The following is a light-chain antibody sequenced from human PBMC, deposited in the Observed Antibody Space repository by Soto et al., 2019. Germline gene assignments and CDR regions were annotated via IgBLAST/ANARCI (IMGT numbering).Light chain of an antibody. J-gene: IGLJ3*02. V-gene: IGLV2-14*03. CDR2: DVS. CDR3: SSYTTSSTLV. CDR1: SSDVGGYNY. Sequence: QYALTQPASVSGSPGQSITISCTGTSSDVGGYNYVSWYQQHPGKAPKIMIYDVSNRPSGVSNRFSGSKSGNTASLTISGLQAEDEAHYYFSSYTTSSTLVFGGGTKLTVL.